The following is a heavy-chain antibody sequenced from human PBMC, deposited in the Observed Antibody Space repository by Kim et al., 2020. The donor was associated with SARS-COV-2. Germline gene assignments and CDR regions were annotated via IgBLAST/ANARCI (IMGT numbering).Heavy chain of an antibody. Sequence: ASVKVSCKASGYTFTGYYMHWVRQAPGQGLEWMGWINPNSGGTNYAQKFQGRVTMTRDTSISTAYMELSRLRSDDTAVYYCARDKNSGYWFWFDPWGQGTLVTVSS. CDR1: GYTFTGYY. CDR2: INPNSGGT. V-gene: IGHV1-2*02. D-gene: IGHD3-22*01. J-gene: IGHJ5*02. CDR3: ARDKNSGYWFWFDP.